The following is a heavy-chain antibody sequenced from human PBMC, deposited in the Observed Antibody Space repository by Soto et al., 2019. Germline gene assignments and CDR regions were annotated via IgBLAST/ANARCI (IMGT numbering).Heavy chain of an antibody. J-gene: IGHJ3*02. V-gene: IGHV4-30-2*01. CDR1: GGSISSGGYS. CDR3: AREVSSSYAFDI. CDR2: IYHSGST. D-gene: IGHD6-6*01. Sequence: SETLSLTXAVSGGSISSGGYSWSWIRQPPGKGLEWIGYIYHSGSTYYNPSLKSRVTISVDRSKNQFSLKLSSVTAADTAVYYCAREVSSSYAFDIWGQGTMVTVSS.